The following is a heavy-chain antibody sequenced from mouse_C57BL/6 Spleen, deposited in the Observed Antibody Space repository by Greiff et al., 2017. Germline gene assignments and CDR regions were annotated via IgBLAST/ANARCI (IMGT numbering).Heavy chain of an antibody. J-gene: IGHJ2*01. CDR3: AREGGKDFDY. CDR1: GYTFTSYW. V-gene: IGHV1-64*01. CDR2: IHPNSGST. Sequence: QVQLKQPGAELVKPGASVKLSCKASGYTFTSYWMHWVKQRPGQGLEWIGMIHPNSGSTNYNEKFKSKATLTVDKSSSTAYMQLSSLTSEDSAVYYCAREGGKDFDYWGQGTTLTVSS. D-gene: IGHD1-1*02.